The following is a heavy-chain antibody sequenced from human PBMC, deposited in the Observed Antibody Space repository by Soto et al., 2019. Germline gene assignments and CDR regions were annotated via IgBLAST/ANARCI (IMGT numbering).Heavy chain of an antibody. V-gene: IGHV5-10-1*01. Sequence: PGESLKISCKGSGYSFTSYWISWVRQMPGKGLEWMGRIDPSDSYTNYSPSFQGHVTISADKSISTAYLQWSSLKASDTAMYYCARHGRYDSSGYYYVGGGYYYYGMDVWGQGTTVTVSS. J-gene: IGHJ6*02. CDR2: IDPSDSYT. CDR1: GYSFTSYW. D-gene: IGHD3-22*01. CDR3: ARHGRYDSSGYYYVGGGYYYYGMDV.